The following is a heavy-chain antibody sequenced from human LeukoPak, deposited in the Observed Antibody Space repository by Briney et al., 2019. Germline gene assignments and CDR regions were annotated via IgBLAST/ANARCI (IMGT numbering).Heavy chain of an antibody. Sequence: PGGSLRLSCAASGFIFSNSWMRWVRQAPGKGLEWVASIKEDTSEKYYVGSVKGRFTISSDTAKNSLYLQMNSLRTEDTAVYYCARLTEDACDIWGQGTMVTVSS. J-gene: IGHJ3*02. CDR2: IKEDTSEK. CDR3: ARLTEDACDI. CDR1: GFIFSNSW. V-gene: IGHV3-7*05. D-gene: IGHD4/OR15-4a*01.